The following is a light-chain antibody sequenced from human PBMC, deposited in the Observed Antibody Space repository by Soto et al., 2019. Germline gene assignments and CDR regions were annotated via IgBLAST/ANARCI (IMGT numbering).Light chain of an antibody. CDR1: QSLVYSDGNTY. J-gene: IGKJ3*01. CDR2: KVS. Sequence: VMTQSPLYLPVTLGQSASISCRSSQSLVYSDGNTYLNWFHQRPGQSPRRLIYKVSERDSGVPDRFSGSGSVTDFTLKISRVEAEDVGVYYCMQGTYWPPFTFGPGTKVDIK. CDR3: MQGTYWPPFT. V-gene: IGKV2-30*01.